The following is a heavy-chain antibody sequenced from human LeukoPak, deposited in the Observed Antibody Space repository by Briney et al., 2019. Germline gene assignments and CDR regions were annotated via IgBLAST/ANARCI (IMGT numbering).Heavy chain of an antibody. Sequence: PSETLSLTYTVSGYSISSGYYWGWIRQPPGKGLEWIGSIYHSGISYYNPSLPSRVTISIDTSKNQFSLKLRFVTAADTAVYYCARVRCSGGSCPYYYYYYYMDVWGKGTTVTVSS. CDR3: ARVRCSGGSCPYYYYYYYMDV. V-gene: IGHV4-38-2*02. CDR2: IYHSGIS. J-gene: IGHJ6*03. D-gene: IGHD2-15*01. CDR1: GYSISSGYY.